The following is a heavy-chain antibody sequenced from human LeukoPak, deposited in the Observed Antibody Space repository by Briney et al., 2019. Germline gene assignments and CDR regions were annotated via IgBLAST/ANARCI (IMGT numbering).Heavy chain of an antibody. Sequence: SATLSLTCTVSGGSISSSSYYWGWIRQPPGKGLEWIGSIYYSGSTYYNPSLKSRVTISVDTPKNQFSLKLSSVTAADTAVYYCARRVVVVVAATLVWYAFDIWGQGTMVTVSS. J-gene: IGHJ3*02. CDR3: ARRVVVVVAATLVWYAFDI. D-gene: IGHD2-15*01. V-gene: IGHV4-39*01. CDR1: GGSISSSSYY. CDR2: IYYSGST.